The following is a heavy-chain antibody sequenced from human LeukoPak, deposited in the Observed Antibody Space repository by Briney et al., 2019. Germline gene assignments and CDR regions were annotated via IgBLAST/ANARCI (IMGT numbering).Heavy chain of an antibody. CDR2: IKSKTDGGTT. Sequence: KPGGSLRLSCAASGFTFSNAWMSWVRQAPGKGLEWVGRIKSKTDGGTTDYAAPVKGRFTISRDDSKNTLYLQMNSLKTEDTAVYYCTTGTRRLQLFDYWGQGTLVTVSS. D-gene: IGHD5-24*01. CDR1: GFTFSNAW. CDR3: TTGTRRLQLFDY. V-gene: IGHV3-15*01. J-gene: IGHJ4*02.